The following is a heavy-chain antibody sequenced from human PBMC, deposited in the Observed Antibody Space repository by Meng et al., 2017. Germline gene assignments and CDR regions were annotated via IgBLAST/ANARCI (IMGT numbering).Heavy chain of an antibody. D-gene: IGHD2-21*02. Sequence: QITLNDYGSTLVKPTQTLSLTCTFSGFSLSTSGVGVGWIRQPPGKALEWLALIYWDDDKRYSPSLKSRLTITKDTSKNQVVLTMTNMDPVDTATYYCAHRRGDSREGWFDPWGQGTLVTVSS. J-gene: IGHJ5*02. CDR1: GFSLSTSGVG. V-gene: IGHV2-5*02. CDR2: IYWDDDK. CDR3: AHRRGDSREGWFDP.